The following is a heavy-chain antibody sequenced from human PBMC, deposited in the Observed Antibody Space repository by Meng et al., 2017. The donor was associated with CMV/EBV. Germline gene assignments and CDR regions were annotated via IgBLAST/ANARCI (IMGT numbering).Heavy chain of an antibody. D-gene: IGHD6-6*01. CDR2: ISYDGSNK. CDR1: GFTVSSYA. J-gene: IGHJ5*02. V-gene: IGHV3-30-3*01. Sequence: GESLKISCAASGFTVSSYAMHWVRQAPGKGLEWVAVISYDGSNKYYADSVKGRFTISRDNSKNTLYLQMNSLRAEDTAVYYCAKDYGISSSGFDPWGQGTLVTVSS. CDR3: AKDYGISSSGFDP.